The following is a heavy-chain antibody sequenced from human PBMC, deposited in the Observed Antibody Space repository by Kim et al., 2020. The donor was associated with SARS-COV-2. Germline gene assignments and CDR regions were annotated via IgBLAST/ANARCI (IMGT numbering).Heavy chain of an antibody. CDR3: AKDSRGYSYGYSFFDY. J-gene: IGHJ4*01. V-gene: IGHV3-30*18. Sequence: GGSLRLSCAASGFTFSSYGMHWVRQAPGKGLEWVAVISYDGSNKYYADSVKGRFTISRDNSKNTLYLQMNSLRAEDTAVYYCAKDSRGYSYGYSFFDYWG. CDR2: ISYDGSNK. CDR1: GFTFSSYG. D-gene: IGHD5-18*01.